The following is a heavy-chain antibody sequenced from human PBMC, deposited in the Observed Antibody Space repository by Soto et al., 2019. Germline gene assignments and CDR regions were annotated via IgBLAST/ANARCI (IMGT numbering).Heavy chain of an antibody. V-gene: IGHV1-69*01. J-gene: IGHJ5*02. CDR1: GGTFSSYA. Sequence: QVQLVQSGAEVKKPGSSVKVSCKASGGTFSSYAISWVRQAPGQGLEWMGGIIPIFGTANYAQKFQGRVMITADESTSTAYMELSSLRSEDTAVYYCARADPTLYCSGGSCPNWFDPWGQGTLVTVSS. CDR3: ARADPTLYCSGGSCPNWFDP. D-gene: IGHD2-15*01. CDR2: IIPIFGTA.